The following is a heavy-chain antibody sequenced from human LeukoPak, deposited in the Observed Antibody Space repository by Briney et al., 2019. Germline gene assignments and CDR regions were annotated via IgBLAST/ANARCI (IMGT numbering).Heavy chain of an antibody. J-gene: IGHJ4*02. Sequence: ASVKVSCKVSGYTLTELSMHWVRQATGQGLEWMGVMNTNSGNTGYAQRFRGRVTITRNTSISTAYMELSSLRSEDTAVYYCARGASRSFDYWGQGTLVTVSS. CDR3: ARGASRSFDY. V-gene: IGHV1-8*03. CDR1: GYTLTELS. CDR2: MNTNSGNT. D-gene: IGHD6-6*01.